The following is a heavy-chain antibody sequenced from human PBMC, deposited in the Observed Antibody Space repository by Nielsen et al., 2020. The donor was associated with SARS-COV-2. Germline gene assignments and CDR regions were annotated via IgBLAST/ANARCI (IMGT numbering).Heavy chain of an antibody. CDR3: ARSQNYDYVWGSYRPYGMDV. J-gene: IGHJ6*02. V-gene: IGHV2-26*01. Sequence: WIRQPPGKALEWLAHIFSNDEKSYRTSLKSRLTISKDTSKSQVVLTMTNMDPVDTATYYCARSQNYDYVWGSYRPYGMDVWGQGTTVTVSS. CDR2: IFSNDEK. D-gene: IGHD3-16*02.